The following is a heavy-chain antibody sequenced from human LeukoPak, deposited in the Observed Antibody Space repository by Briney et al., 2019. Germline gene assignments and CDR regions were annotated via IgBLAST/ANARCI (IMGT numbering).Heavy chain of an antibody. CDR1: GYTFTGYY. CDR3: AREGSHGDDAFDI. CDR2: INPNSGGT. V-gene: IGHV1-2*02. J-gene: IGHJ3*02. Sequence: ASVTVSCKASGYTFTGYYMHWVRQAPGQGLEWMGWINPNSGGTNYAQKFQGRVTMTRDTSISTAYMELSRLRSDDTAVYYCAREGSHGDDAFDIWGQGTMVTVSS.